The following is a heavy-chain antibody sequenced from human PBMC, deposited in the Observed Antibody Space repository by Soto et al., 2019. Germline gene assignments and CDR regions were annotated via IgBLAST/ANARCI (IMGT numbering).Heavy chain of an antibody. D-gene: IGHD2-15*01. CDR1: GYTFTSYG. CDR3: GRELSYCSGGSCYSANWFDP. Sequence: QVQLVQSGAEVKKPGASVKVSCKASGYTFTSYGISWVRQAPGQGLEWMGWISAYNGNTNYAQKLQGRVTMTTDTSTSTAYMELRSLRSDDTAVYYCGRELSYCSGGSCYSANWFDPWGQGTLVTVSS. J-gene: IGHJ5*02. CDR2: ISAYNGNT. V-gene: IGHV1-18*01.